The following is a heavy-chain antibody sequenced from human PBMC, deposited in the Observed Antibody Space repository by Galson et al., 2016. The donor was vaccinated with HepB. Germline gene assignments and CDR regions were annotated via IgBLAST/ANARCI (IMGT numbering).Heavy chain of an antibody. CDR3: AREAIAAAGTHDAFDI. CDR2: IYNGGST. Sequence: SLRLSCAASGFSVSSNYIIWVRQAPGKGLEWVSAIYNGGSTYYADAVKGHFTVSRDNPKNTVYLQMNSLRAEDTAVYYCAREAIAAAGTHDAFDIWGQGTMVTVCS. V-gene: IGHV3-53*01. J-gene: IGHJ3*02. CDR1: GFSVSSNY. D-gene: IGHD6-13*01.